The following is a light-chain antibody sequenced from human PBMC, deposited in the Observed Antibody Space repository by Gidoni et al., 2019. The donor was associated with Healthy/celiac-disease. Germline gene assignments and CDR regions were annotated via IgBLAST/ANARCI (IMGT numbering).Light chain of an antibody. Sequence: IGLTQSPGTLSLSPGESATLSCRASQSVSSSYLAWYQQKPGQAPRLLIYGASSRSTGIPDRFSGSGSVTDFTLTISRLEPEDFAVYYCQQYGSSPMYTFGQGTKLEIK. CDR3: QQYGSSPMYT. CDR2: GAS. J-gene: IGKJ2*01. V-gene: IGKV3-20*01. CDR1: QSVSSSY.